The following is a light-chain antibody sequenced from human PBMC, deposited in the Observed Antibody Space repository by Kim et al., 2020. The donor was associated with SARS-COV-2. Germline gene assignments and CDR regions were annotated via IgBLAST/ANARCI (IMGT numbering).Light chain of an antibody. CDR1: SLRTYY. Sequence: SSELTQDPAVSVALGQTVRITCQGDSLRTYYASWYRQKPGQATVLVIYDENNRPSGIPDRFSASSSGNTASLTITGAQAEDEADYYCNSRDSSGNSYFFGTGTKVTVL. CDR2: DEN. J-gene: IGLJ1*01. CDR3: NSRDSSGNSYF. V-gene: IGLV3-19*01.